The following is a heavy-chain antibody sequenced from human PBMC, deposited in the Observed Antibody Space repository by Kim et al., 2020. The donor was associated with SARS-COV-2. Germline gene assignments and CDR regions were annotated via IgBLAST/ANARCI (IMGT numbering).Heavy chain of an antibody. CDR2: FYYSGGT. CDR1: GVSIRRYY. CDR3: ARHDDYADPFDN. J-gene: IGHJ4*02. Sequence: SETLSLTCNVSGVSIRRYYSSWIRQPPGKGLEWIGSFYYSGGTNYLPSLKSRVTISVVTSTNQFSQKLSSVTAADTAVYYCARHDDYADPFDNWGQGILVTVSS. D-gene: IGHD3-16*01. V-gene: IGHV4-59*08.